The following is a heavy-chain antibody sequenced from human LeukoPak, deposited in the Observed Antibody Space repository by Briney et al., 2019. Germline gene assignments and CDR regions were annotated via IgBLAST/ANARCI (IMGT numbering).Heavy chain of an antibody. Sequence: ASVKVSCKASGYTFTSYYMHWVRQAPGQGLEWMGWINPNSGGTNYAQKFQGRVTMTRDTSISTAYMELSRLRSDDTAVYYCARVPRVQRYCTNGVCYTFDYWGQGTLVTVSS. V-gene: IGHV1-2*02. CDR1: GYTFTSYY. D-gene: IGHD2-8*01. J-gene: IGHJ4*02. CDR2: INPNSGGT. CDR3: ARVPRVQRYCTNGVCYTFDY.